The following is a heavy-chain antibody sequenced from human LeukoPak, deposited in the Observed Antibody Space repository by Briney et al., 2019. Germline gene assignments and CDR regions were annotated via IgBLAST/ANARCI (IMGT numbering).Heavy chain of an antibody. Sequence: GGSLRLSCAASGFTVSSNYMSWVRQAPGKGLEWVSVIYSGGSTYYADSVKGRFTISRDNSKNTLYLQMNSLRAEDTAVYYCAKDITMIVVVIAFDYWGQGTLVTVSS. V-gene: IGHV3-66*01. CDR3: AKDITMIVVVIAFDY. CDR2: IYSGGST. D-gene: IGHD3-22*01. J-gene: IGHJ4*02. CDR1: GFTVSSNY.